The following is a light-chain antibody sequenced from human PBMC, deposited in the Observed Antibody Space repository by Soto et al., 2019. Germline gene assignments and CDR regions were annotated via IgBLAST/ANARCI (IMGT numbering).Light chain of an antibody. J-gene: IGKJ1*01. Sequence: EIVLTQSPAILSMSPGERATLSCRASQSVSSYFAWYQQKPGQAPRLLIYDASNRATGVPARFSGSGSGTDFTLTISSLEPDDFAVYYGQQRRYWPVTFGQGTKVEIK. CDR1: QSVSSY. CDR3: QQRRYWPVT. V-gene: IGKV3-11*01. CDR2: DAS.